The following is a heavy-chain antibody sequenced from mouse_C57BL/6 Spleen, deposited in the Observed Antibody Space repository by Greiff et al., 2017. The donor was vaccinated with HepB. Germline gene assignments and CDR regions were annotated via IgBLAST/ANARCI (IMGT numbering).Heavy chain of an antibody. CDR2: IYPGSGST. CDR3: ARAYYGSSPFAY. D-gene: IGHD1-1*01. CDR1: GYTFTNYW. Sequence: VKLMESGAELVKPGASVKMSCKASGYTFTNYWITWVKQRPGQGLEWIGDIYPGSGSTNYNEKFKSKATLTVDTSSSTAYMQLSSLTSEDSAVYYCARAYYGSSPFAYWGQGTLVTVSA. V-gene: IGHV1-55*01. J-gene: IGHJ3*01.